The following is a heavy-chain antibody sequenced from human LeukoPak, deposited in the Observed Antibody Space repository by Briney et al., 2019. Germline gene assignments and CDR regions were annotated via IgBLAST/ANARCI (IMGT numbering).Heavy chain of an antibody. CDR1: GGSISSYY. D-gene: IGHD2-15*01. J-gene: IGHJ4*02. CDR2: IYTSGST. V-gene: IGHV4-4*08. Sequence: SETLSLTCTVSGGSISSYYWSWIRQPPGKGLEWIGRIYTSGSTNYNPSLKSRVTISVDTSKNQFSLKLSSVTAADTAVYYCAREDRYCSGGTCYSWGQGTLVTVSS. CDR3: AREDRYCSGGTCYS.